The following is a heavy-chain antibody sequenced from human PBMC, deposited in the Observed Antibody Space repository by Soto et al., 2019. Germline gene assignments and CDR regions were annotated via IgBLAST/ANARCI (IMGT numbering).Heavy chain of an antibody. CDR3: ARLFGVTADSRGQTEDS. Sequence: QLQLQESGPGLVQPSETLSLTCTVSGGSISSSAYYWGWSRQPPGKGLEWIGTIYYGGDTYYKPSLKSRVTISVDTSKSQFSLRLSSVAASDTAVYYCARLFGVTADSRGQTEDSWGQGTLVTVSS. D-gene: IGHD3-16*01. CDR2: IYYGGDT. CDR1: GGSISSSAYY. J-gene: IGHJ4*02. V-gene: IGHV4-39*01.